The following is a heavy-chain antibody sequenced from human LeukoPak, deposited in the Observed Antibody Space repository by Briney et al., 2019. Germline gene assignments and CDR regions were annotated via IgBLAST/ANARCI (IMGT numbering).Heavy chain of an antibody. J-gene: IGHJ6*02. CDR3: ASLTRPRGYFYGMDV. CDR1: GGTFSSYA. CDR2: IIPIFGIA. Sequence: SVKVSCKASGGTFSSYAISWMRQAPGQGLEWMGRIIPIFGIANYAQKFQGRVTITADKSTSTAYMELSSLRSEDTAVYYCASLTRPRGYFYGMDVWGQGTTVTVSS. V-gene: IGHV1-69*04.